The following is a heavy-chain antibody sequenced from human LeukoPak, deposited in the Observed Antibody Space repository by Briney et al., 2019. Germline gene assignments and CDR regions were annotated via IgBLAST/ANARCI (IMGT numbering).Heavy chain of an antibody. Sequence: SETLSLTCTVSGSMSDYHWGWIRQPPGEGLEWIGTVYYRGNTYYNPSLKSRVTISIDTTKNQFSLKVNSVTAADTAVYYCVFSVAGTSKFFWGQGTLVTVSS. J-gene: IGHJ4*02. V-gene: IGHV4-39*07. CDR3: VFSVAGTSKFF. D-gene: IGHD6-19*01. CDR1: GSMSDYH. CDR2: VYYRGNT.